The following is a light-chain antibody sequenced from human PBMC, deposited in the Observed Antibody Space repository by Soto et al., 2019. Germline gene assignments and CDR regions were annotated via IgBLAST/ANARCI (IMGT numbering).Light chain of an antibody. J-gene: IGLJ2*01. CDR1: SSNIGAGYD. CDR3: QSYDSSLSGAVV. V-gene: IGLV1-40*01. CDR2: GNS. Sequence: QSVLTQPPSVSGAPGQRVTISCTGSSSNIGAGYDVHWYQQLPGTAPKLLIYGNSNRPAGIPDGFSGSKSGTSASLAIPGLKAEDEADYYCQSYDSSLSGAVVFGGGTKLTVL.